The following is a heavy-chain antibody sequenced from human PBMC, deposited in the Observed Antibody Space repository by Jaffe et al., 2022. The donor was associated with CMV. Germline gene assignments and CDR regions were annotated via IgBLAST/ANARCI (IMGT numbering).Heavy chain of an antibody. CDR2: IIPILGIA. CDR1: GGTFSSYA. V-gene: IGHV1-69*09. CDR3: ARVTHIVVVTAPQFDAFDI. Sequence: QVQLVQSGAEVKKPGSSVKVSCKASGGTFSSYAISWVRQAPGQGLEWMGRIIPILGIANYAQKFQGRVTITADKSTSTAYMELSSLRSEDTAVYYCARVTHIVVVTAPQFDAFDIWGQGTMVTVSS. D-gene: IGHD2-21*02. J-gene: IGHJ3*02.